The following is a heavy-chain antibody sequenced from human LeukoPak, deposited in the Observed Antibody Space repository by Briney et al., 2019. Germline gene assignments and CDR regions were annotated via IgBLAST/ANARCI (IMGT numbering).Heavy chain of an antibody. V-gene: IGHV1-2*02. CDR1: GYTFTGYY. D-gene: IGHD1-26*01. Sequence: GASVKVSCKASGYTFTGYYTHWVRQAPGQGLEWMGWINPNSGGTNYAQKFQGRVTMTRDTSISTAYMELSRLRSDDTAVYYCARDNSVGDCAWWFDPWGQGTLVTVSS. CDR3: ARDNSVGDCAWWFDP. CDR2: INPNSGGT. J-gene: IGHJ5*02.